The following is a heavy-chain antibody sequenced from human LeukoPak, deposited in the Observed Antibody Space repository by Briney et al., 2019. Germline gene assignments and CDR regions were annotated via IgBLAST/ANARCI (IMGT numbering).Heavy chain of an antibody. J-gene: IGHJ4*02. CDR3: ARDYFPLRIFDY. CDR2: IWYDGSNK. V-gene: IGHV3-33*01. D-gene: IGHD3-10*01. CDR1: GFTFSSYG. Sequence: GGSLRLSCAAPGFTFSSYGMHWVRQAPGKGLEWVAVIWYDGSNKYYADSVKGRFPISRDNSKNTLYLQMNSLRAEDTAVYYCARDYFPLRIFDYWGQGTLVTVSS.